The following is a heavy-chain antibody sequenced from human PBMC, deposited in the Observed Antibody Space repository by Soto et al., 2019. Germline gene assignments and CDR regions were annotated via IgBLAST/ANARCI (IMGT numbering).Heavy chain of an antibody. CDR1: GFTFSSYG. CDR3: ARESEDLTSNFDY. V-gene: IGHV3-30*03. Sequence: GGSLRLSCAASGFTFSSYGMHWVRQAPGKGLEWVAVISYDGSNKYYADSVKGRFTISRDNSKNTLYLQMNSLRAEDTAVYYCARESEDLTSNFDYWGQGTLVTVSS. CDR2: ISYDGSNK. J-gene: IGHJ4*02.